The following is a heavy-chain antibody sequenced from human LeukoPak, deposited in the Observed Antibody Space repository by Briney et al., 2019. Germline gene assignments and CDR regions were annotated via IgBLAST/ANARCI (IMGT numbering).Heavy chain of an antibody. J-gene: IGHJ5*02. CDR3: ARSMATVTTDDWFDP. CDR1: GYTFTSYG. V-gene: IGHV1-18*01. CDR2: ISAYNGNT. D-gene: IGHD4-4*01. Sequence: GASVKVSCKASGYTFTSYGISWVRQAPGQGLEWMGWISAYNGNTNYAQKLQGRVTMTTDTSTSTAYMELRSLRSDDTAVYYCARSMATVTTDDWFDPWGQGTLVTVSS.